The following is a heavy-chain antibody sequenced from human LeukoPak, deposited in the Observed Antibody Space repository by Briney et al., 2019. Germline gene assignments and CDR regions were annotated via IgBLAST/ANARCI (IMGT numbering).Heavy chain of an antibody. J-gene: IGHJ3*02. CDR3: ARGVDGDAFDI. V-gene: IGHV3-48*03. CDR1: GFTLSSYE. CDR2: ISSSGSTI. Sequence: GGSLRLSCAASGFTLSSYEMNWVRQAPGKGLEWVSYISSSGSTIYYADSVKGRFTISRDNAKNSLYLQMNSLRAEDTAVYYCARGVDGDAFDIWGQGTMVTVSS. D-gene: IGHD5-24*01.